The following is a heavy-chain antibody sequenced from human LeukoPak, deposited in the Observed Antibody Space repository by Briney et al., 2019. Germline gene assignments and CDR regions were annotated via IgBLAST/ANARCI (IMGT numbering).Heavy chain of an antibody. Sequence: GGSLRLSCAAPGFTFSNYGMHWVRQAPGKGLEWVAFTRYDGNNKYYADSVKGRFTISRDNSKNTLYLQMNSLRADDTAVYYCAKPRSYSYYFDYWGQGTLVTVSS. CDR2: TRYDGNNK. D-gene: IGHD1-26*01. CDR3: AKPRSYSYYFDY. J-gene: IGHJ4*02. CDR1: GFTFSNYG. V-gene: IGHV3-30*02.